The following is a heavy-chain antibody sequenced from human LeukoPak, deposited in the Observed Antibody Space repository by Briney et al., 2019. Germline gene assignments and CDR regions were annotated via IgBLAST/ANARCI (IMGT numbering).Heavy chain of an antibody. J-gene: IGHJ6*03. Sequence: GGSLRLSCAASGFTFNNFWMNWVRQAPGKGLEWVASIKQDGSEKYFLDSVKGRFTISRDNAKTSLFLQMNSLRAEDTAVYYCARGVYCSPTICYGGRYYYHMDVWGKGTTVTVSS. V-gene: IGHV3-7*01. D-gene: IGHD2-2*01. CDR3: ARGVYCSPTICYGGRYYYHMDV. CDR1: GFTFNNFW. CDR2: IKQDGSEK.